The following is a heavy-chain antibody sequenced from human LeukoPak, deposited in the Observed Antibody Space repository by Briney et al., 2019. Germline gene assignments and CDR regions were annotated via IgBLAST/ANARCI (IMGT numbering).Heavy chain of an antibody. V-gene: IGHV1-2*02. J-gene: IGHJ4*01. CDR1: GYTITGYY. CDR3: ARVAYRGYSYAHTYC. D-gene: IGHD5-18*01. CDR2: INPNSGGT. Sequence: ASVKVSCKASGYTITGYYMHWVRQAPGQGLEWMGWINPNSGGTNYAQKFQGRVTITRDTYISTAYMELSKLKSDATAVYSCARVAYRGYSYAHTYCWGNGTLVAVSS.